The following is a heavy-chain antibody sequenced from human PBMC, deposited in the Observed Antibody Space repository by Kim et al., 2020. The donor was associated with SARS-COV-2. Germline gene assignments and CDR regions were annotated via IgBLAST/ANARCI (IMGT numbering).Heavy chain of an antibody. Sequence: SETLSLTCTVSGDSIFSFNYYWAWIRQSPGKGLAWIGSINYSGNAYYNTSLESRVAISVDTAKNRFSLKLNSVTAADTAIYYCARQYNDGGNALDYWGQGSLVTV. V-gene: IGHV4-39*01. CDR2: INYSGNA. D-gene: IGHD2-15*01. CDR1: GDSIFSFNYY. J-gene: IGHJ4*02. CDR3: ARQYNDGGNALDY.